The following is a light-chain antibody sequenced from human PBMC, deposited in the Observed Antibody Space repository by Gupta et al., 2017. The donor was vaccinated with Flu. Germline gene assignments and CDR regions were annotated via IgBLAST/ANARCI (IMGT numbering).Light chain of an antibody. CDR2: DVN. J-gene: IGLJ2*01. CDR1: SNDVGAVDY. Sequence: QSALTQPRSVSGSPGQSVAISSTGTSNDVGAVDYVSWYQQHPGQAPKLIIYDVNKRPSGVPDRFTGSKSGNTASLTISGLQPQDEADYYCNSYGASTFFGGGTRLTVL. CDR3: NSYGASTF. V-gene: IGLV2-11*01.